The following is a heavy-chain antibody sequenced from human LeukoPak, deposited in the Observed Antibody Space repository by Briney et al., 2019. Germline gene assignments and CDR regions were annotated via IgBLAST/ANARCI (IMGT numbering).Heavy chain of an antibody. CDR3: ARDDYGGNRGVDY. Sequence: SETLSLTCTVSGYSISSGYYWGWIRQPPGKGLEWIGSIYHSGSTYYNPSLKSRVTISVDTSKNQFSLKLSSVTAADTAVYYCARDDYGGNRGVDYWGQGTLVTVSS. CDR2: IYHSGST. D-gene: IGHD4-23*01. CDR1: GYSISSGYY. V-gene: IGHV4-38-2*02. J-gene: IGHJ4*02.